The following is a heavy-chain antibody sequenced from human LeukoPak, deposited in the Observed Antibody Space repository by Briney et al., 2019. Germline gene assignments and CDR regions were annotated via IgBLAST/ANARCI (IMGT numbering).Heavy chain of an antibody. V-gene: IGHV3-23*01. CDR2: ISGSGGST. CDR1: GFTFSSYA. CDR3: ARDYYDSSGYYGTYAFDI. D-gene: IGHD3-22*01. J-gene: IGHJ3*02. Sequence: GGSLRLSCAASGFTFSSYAMSWVRQAPGKGLEWVSAISGSGGSTYYADSVKGRFTISRDNSKNTLYLQMNSLRAEDTAVYYCARDYYDSSGYYGTYAFDIWGQGTMVTVSS.